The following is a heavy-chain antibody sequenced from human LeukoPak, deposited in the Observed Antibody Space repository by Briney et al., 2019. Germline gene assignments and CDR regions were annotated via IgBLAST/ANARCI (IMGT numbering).Heavy chain of an antibody. CDR3: AREPNFDWLSRFDY. Sequence: PGGSLRLSCAASGFTFSSYAMHWVRQAPGKGLEWVAVISYDGSNKYYADSVKGRFTISRDNSKKTLYLQMNSLRAEDTAVYYCAREPNFDWLSRFDYWGQGTLVTVSS. J-gene: IGHJ4*02. CDR2: ISYDGSNK. V-gene: IGHV3-30-3*01. D-gene: IGHD3-9*01. CDR1: GFTFSSYA.